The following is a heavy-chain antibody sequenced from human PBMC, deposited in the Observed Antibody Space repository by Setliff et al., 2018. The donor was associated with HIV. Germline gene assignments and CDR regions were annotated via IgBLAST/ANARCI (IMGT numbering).Heavy chain of an antibody. V-gene: IGHV4-39*01. CDR3: ANAPYPRGAFDV. J-gene: IGHJ3*01. CDR1: GGSISSSSYY. D-gene: IGHD3-10*01. CDR2: IYNNGVT. Sequence: PSETLSLTCTVSGGSISSSSYYWGWIRQPPGKGLEWIGSIYNNGVTYYNPSLRSRVTIFVDMSKNQFSLKLTSVTAADTAMYYCANAPYPRGAFDVWGQGTVVTVSS.